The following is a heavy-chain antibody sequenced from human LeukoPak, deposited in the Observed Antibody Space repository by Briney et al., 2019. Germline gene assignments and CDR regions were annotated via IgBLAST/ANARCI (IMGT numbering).Heavy chain of an antibody. V-gene: IGHV3-21*01. D-gene: IGHD5-18*01. CDR2: FSLGGTYI. Sequence: GGSLRLSCEGSGFIFSSYNMNWVRQAPGKGLEWVSSFSLGGTYIYYADSVKGRFAISRDNARNSLYLQMNSLRVEDTAVYFCTRSSFGYNYGFGDYDTWGQGSLVTVSS. CDR3: TRSSFGYNYGFGDYDT. CDR1: GFIFSSYN. J-gene: IGHJ5*02.